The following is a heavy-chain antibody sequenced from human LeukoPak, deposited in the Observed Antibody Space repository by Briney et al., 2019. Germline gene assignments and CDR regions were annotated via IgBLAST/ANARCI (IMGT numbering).Heavy chain of an antibody. V-gene: IGHV1-69*05. Sequence: ASVKVSCKXPGGTFSSYAISWVRQAPGQGLEWMGRIIPIFGTANYSQKFQGRVTITTDESTSTAYMELSSLRSEDTAVYYCARGEGYCSGGSCLVDYWGQGTLVTVSS. J-gene: IGHJ4*02. CDR1: GGTFSSYA. CDR3: ARGEGYCSGGSCLVDY. CDR2: IIPIFGTA. D-gene: IGHD2-15*01.